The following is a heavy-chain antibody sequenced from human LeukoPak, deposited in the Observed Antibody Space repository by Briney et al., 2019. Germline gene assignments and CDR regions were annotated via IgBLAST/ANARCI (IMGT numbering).Heavy chain of an antibody. J-gene: IGHJ6*04. Sequence: ASVTVSFKASGGTFNSYAMSWVRQAPGKGREWMGGIIPIFGTANYLQKFQGRVTITADESTSTAYMELSSLRSADTAVYYCARADCSSTSCYLNPPYYYYGMDVWGKGTTVTVSS. CDR1: GGTFNSYA. CDR3: ARADCSSTSCYLNPPYYYYGMDV. V-gene: IGHV1-69*01. D-gene: IGHD2-2*01. CDR2: IIPIFGTA.